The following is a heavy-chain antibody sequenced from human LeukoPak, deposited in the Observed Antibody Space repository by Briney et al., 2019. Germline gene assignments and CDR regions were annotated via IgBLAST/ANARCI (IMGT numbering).Heavy chain of an antibody. CDR3: ARIYCSSISCWIDY. CDR1: GGSISRGNW. J-gene: IGHJ4*02. D-gene: IGHD2-2*01. CDR2: MYHSGTT. Sequence: PSGTLSLTCVVSGGSISRGNWWSWVRQPRGRGLEWIGEMYHSGTTNYNPSLKSRVTISVDTSNNHFSLKLSSVTAADTAVYYCARIYCSSISCWIDYWGQGTLVTVSS. V-gene: IGHV4-4*02.